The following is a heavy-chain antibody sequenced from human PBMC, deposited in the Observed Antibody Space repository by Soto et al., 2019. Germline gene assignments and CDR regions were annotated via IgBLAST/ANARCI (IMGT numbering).Heavy chain of an antibody. CDR1: GFTFSSCA. Sequence: PGGSLRLSCAASGFTFSSCAMGWVRQAPGKGLEWVSDIIDSGGSTYYADAVKGRFTISRDNSKSTLYLQMNSLRAEDTAVYYCARPQLRFLEWLPDQDVGGQGTTVTVSS. V-gene: IGHV3-23*01. J-gene: IGHJ6*02. CDR2: IIDSGGST. D-gene: IGHD3-3*01. CDR3: ARPQLRFLEWLPDQDV.